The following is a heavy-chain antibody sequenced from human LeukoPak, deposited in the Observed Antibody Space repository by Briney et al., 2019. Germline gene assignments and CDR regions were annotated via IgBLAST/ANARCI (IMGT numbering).Heavy chain of an antibody. CDR1: GFTFNNYW. CDR2: IKQDGSEK. Sequence: PGGSLRLSCAASGFTFNNYWMSWVRQAPGKGLEWVANIKQDGSEKYYVDSVKGRFTISRDNAKNSLYLQMNSLRADDAAMYYCARDSRALPSWGRGTLVTVSS. V-gene: IGHV3-7*01. CDR3: ARDSRALPS. J-gene: IGHJ4*02.